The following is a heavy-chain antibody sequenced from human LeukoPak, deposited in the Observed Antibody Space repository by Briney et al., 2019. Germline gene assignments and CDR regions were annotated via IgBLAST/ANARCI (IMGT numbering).Heavy chain of an antibody. CDR1: GGTFSSYA. CDR3: ARAGEGYVWGSYRQYYFDY. V-gene: IGHV1-69*06. Sequence: SVKVSCKASGGTFSSYAISWVRQAPGQGLERTGGIIPIFGTANYAQKFQGRVTITADKSTSTAYMELSSLRSEDTAVYYCARAGEGYVWGSYRQYYFDYWGQGTLVTVSS. CDR2: IIPIFGTA. J-gene: IGHJ4*02. D-gene: IGHD3-16*02.